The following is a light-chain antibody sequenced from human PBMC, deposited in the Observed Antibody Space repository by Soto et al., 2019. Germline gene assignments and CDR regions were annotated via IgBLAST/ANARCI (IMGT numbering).Light chain of an antibody. CDR1: SSNIGAGYD. J-gene: IGLJ1*01. CDR2: NNN. V-gene: IGLV1-40*01. CDR3: QSYDSSLSGSYV. Sequence: QSVLTQPPSVSGDPGQRGTISCTGSSSNIGAGYDVHWYQRLPGTAPKVLIYNNNNRPSGVPDRFSGSKSGTSASLAITGLQAEDEADYYCQSYDSSLSGSYVFGTGTKLTVL.